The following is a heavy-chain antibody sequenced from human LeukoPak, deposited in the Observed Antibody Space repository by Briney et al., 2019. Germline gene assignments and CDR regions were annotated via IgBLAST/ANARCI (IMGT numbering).Heavy chain of an antibody. CDR3: ARSSYSSSSSV. CDR2: INSDGSEG. J-gene: IGHJ3*01. Sequence: GGSLRLSCAVSGFTFSGFWMSWSRQAPGKGLEWVASINSDGSEGYYADVVKGRFTISRENAKNSLYLQINSLRAEEKAVYYCARSSYSSSSSVWGQGKMVTVSS. CDR1: GFTFSGFW. V-gene: IGHV3-7*03. D-gene: IGHD6-6*01.